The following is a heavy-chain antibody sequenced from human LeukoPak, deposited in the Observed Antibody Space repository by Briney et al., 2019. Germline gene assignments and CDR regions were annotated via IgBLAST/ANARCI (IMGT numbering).Heavy chain of an antibody. J-gene: IGHJ4*02. CDR3: ARVGYGSSWGERYYFDH. CDR1: GFSVSNNY. V-gene: IGHV3-66*01. D-gene: IGHD6-13*01. Sequence: GGSLRLSCAPSGFSVSNNYMSWVRQAPGKGLEWVSVISSAGDTYYADSVKGRFSISRDTSKDTVFLEMNSLRAEDTAVYYCARVGYGSSWGERYYFDHWGQGAQVTVSS. CDR2: ISSAGDT.